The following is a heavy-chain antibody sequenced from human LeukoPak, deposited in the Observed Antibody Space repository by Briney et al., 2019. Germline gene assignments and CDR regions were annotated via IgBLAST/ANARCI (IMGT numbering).Heavy chain of an antibody. CDR3: ARGKLGMVGATTDYYYGMDV. J-gene: IGHJ6*02. Sequence: NASETLSLTCTVSGGSISSYCWSWIRQPPGKGLEWIGYIYYSGSTNYNPSLKSRVTISVDTSKNQFSLKLSSVTAADTAVYYCARGKLGMVGATTDYYYGMDVWGQGPTVTVTS. D-gene: IGHD1-26*01. CDR2: IYYSGST. CDR1: GGSISSYC. V-gene: IGHV4-59*01.